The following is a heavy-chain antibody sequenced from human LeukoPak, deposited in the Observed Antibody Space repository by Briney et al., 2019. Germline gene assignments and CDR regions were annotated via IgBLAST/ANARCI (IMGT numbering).Heavy chain of an antibody. CDR3: ARDDVRGDFYYYYYGMDV. V-gene: IGHV3-21*01. CDR2: ISSSSYI. D-gene: IGHD3-10*01. CDR1: GFTFSSYS. Sequence: GGSLRLSCAASGFTFSSYSMNWVRQAPGKGLEWVSSISSSSYIYYADSVKGRFTISRDNAKNSLYLQMNSLRAEDTAVYYCARDDVRGDFYYYYYGMDVWGQGTTVTVSS. J-gene: IGHJ6*02.